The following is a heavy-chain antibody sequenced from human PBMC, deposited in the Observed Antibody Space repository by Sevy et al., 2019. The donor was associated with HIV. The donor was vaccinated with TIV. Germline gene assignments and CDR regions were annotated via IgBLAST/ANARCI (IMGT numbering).Heavy chain of an antibody. CDR1: GGSISSYY. CDR2: IYTSGST. CDR3: AREWGGVGVPAGAIYYYYYMDV. D-gene: IGHD2-2*01. V-gene: IGHV4-4*07. Sequence: SETLSLTCTVAGGSISSYYWSWIRQPAGKGLEWIGRIYTSGSTNYNPSLKRRVTMSVDTSKNQFSLKLSSVPAADTAVYYCAREWGGVGVPAGAIYYYYYMDVWGKGTTVTVSS. J-gene: IGHJ6*03.